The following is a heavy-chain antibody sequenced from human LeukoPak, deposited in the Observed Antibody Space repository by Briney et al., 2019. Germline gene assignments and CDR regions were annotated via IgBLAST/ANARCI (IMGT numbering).Heavy chain of an antibody. V-gene: IGHV1-18*01. CDR2: ISADNGNT. CDR1: GYTFSSYG. CDR3: ARVRHTLTGYYNYMDV. D-gene: IGHD3-9*01. Sequence: ASVKVSCKASGYTFSSYGISWVRQAPGQGLEWMGWISADNGNTNYALKLQGRVTMTTDTSTSTAYMELRSLRSDDTAVYYCARVRHTLTGYYNYMDVWGKGNTVTVSS. J-gene: IGHJ6*03.